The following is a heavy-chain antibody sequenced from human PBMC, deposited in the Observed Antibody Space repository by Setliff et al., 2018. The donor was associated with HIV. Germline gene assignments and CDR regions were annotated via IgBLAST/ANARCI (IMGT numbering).Heavy chain of an antibody. CDR2: IYWDDDV. CDR3: THFTYYRDVYFDS. CDR1: GFSLVATGVG. D-gene: IGHD3-22*01. V-gene: IGHV2-5*02. J-gene: IGHJ4*01. Sequence: SGPTLVNPPQTLTLTCTFSGFSLVATGVGVGWVRQPPGEGLEWLALIYWDDDVRYNPSLESRLTITKDTPKNQVVLTMSNMDPVDTATYFCTHFTYYRDVYFDSWGQGTLVTVSS.